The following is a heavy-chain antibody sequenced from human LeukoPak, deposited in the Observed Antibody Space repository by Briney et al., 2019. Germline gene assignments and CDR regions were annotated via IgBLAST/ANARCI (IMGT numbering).Heavy chain of an antibody. CDR3: ARSTYYYDSSGFNYAAFDI. CDR2: ISSSGSTI. Sequence: GGSLRLSCAASGFTFSSYEMNWVRQAPGKGLEWVSYISSSGSTIYYADSVKGRFTISRDNAKNSLYLQMISLRAEDTAVYYCARSTYYYDSSGFNYAAFDIWGQGTMVTVSS. CDR1: GFTFSSYE. V-gene: IGHV3-48*03. J-gene: IGHJ3*02. D-gene: IGHD3-22*01.